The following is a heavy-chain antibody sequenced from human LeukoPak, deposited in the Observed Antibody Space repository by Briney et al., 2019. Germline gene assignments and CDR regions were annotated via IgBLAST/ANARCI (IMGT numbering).Heavy chain of an antibody. CDR3: ARHTTVTTKIDY. Sequence: SETLSLTCTVSGGSITSYYWSWIRQPPGEGLEWIGYIYYSGSTNYNPSLKSRVTISVDTSKNQFSLKLSSVTAADTAVYYCARHTTVTTKIDYWGQGTLVTVSS. D-gene: IGHD4-17*01. J-gene: IGHJ4*02. V-gene: IGHV4-59*08. CDR1: GGSITSYY. CDR2: IYYSGST.